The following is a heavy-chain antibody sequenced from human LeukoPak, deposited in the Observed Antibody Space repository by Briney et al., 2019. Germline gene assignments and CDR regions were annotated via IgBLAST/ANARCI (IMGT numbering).Heavy chain of an antibody. CDR3: ATSFVTRGIISAY. D-gene: IGHD3-10*01. V-gene: IGHV4-34*01. CDR2: ISHSGGI. J-gene: IGHJ4*02. CDR1: GGSFSEYY. Sequence: TSETLSLTCAVYGGSFSEYYWNWIRQSPGEGLEWIGEISHSGGIKYNPSLKSRVTMSPDTSKNQFSLKLRSVTAADTAIYYCATSFVTRGIISAYGGQGTPVTVS.